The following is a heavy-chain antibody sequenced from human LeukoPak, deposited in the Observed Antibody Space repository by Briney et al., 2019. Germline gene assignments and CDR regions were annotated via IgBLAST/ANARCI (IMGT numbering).Heavy chain of an antibody. Sequence: ASVKVSCKASGGTFSSYAISWVRQAPGQGLEWMGRIIPVLGIANYAQKFQGRVTINADKSTSTAYMELSSLRSEDTAVYYCARQGDAYNYYYGMDVWGQGTTVTVSS. CDR3: ARQGDAYNYYYGMDV. CDR1: GGTFSSYA. CDR2: IIPVLGIA. J-gene: IGHJ6*02. D-gene: IGHD5-24*01. V-gene: IGHV1-69*04.